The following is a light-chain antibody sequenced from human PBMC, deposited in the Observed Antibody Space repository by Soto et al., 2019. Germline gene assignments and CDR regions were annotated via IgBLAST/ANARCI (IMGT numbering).Light chain of an antibody. CDR3: LLSYGGARRV. V-gene: IGLV7-46*01. Sequence: QAVVTQEPSLTVSPGGTVTLTCGSSTGPVTSGHYPYWFQQKPGQAPRTLIYDTSNKHSWTPARFSGSLLGGKPALTLSGAQPEDEAEYFCLLSYGGARRVFGGGTQLPVL. CDR2: DTS. CDR1: TGPVTSGHY. J-gene: IGLJ2*01.